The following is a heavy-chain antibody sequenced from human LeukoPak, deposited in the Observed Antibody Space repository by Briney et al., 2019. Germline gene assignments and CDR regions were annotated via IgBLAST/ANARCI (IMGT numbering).Heavy chain of an antibody. Sequence: GGSLRLSCAASGFTFSNSGMSWVRQAPGKGLEGVSSISSSSSYIYYADSVKGRFTISRDNAKNSLYLKMNSLRAEDTAVYYCARVPAGVIGMKDAFDIWGQGTMVTVSS. D-gene: IGHD3-16*02. CDR1: GFTFSNSG. V-gene: IGHV3-21*01. CDR3: ARVPAGVIGMKDAFDI. J-gene: IGHJ3*02. CDR2: ISSSSSYI.